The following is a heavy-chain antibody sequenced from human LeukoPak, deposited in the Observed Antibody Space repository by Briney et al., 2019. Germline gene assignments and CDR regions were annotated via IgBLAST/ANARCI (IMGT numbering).Heavy chain of an antibody. CDR2: IRYDGSNK. J-gene: IGHJ4*02. D-gene: IGHD6-13*01. Sequence: GGSLRLSCAASGFTFSSYGMYWVRQAPGKGLEWVAFIRYDGSNKYYADSVKGRFTISRDNSKNTLYLEMNSLRAEDTAVYYCAKDTTAAYGFDYWGQGTLVTVSS. V-gene: IGHV3-30*02. CDR1: GFTFSSYG. CDR3: AKDTTAAYGFDY.